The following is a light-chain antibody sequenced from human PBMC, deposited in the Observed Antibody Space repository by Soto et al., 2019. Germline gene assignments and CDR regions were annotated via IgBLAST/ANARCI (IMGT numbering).Light chain of an antibody. CDR2: EGS. CDR3: CSYAGSSTYV. J-gene: IGLJ1*01. Sequence: QSLLTQPASVSGSPGQSITISCTGTSSDVGSYNLVSLYQQHPGKAPKLMIYEGSKRPSGVSNRFSGSKSGNTASLTISGLQAEDEADYYCCSYAGSSTYVFGTGTKVTVL. V-gene: IGLV2-23*01. CDR1: SSDVGSYNL.